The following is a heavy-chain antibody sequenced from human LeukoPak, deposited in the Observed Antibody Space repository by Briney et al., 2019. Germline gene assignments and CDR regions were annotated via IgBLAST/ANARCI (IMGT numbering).Heavy chain of an antibody. Sequence: PGGTLRLSCEASGFTFSAYAMTWVRQPPGKGLEWVSPIGSDGKTHYSESVKGRFTISRDNSKNTPYLQMNSLRAEDTAVYYCARDRGVGSSGWYGYAFDIWGQGTMVTVSS. CDR1: GFTFSAYA. CDR2: IGSDGKT. V-gene: IGHV3-23*01. J-gene: IGHJ3*02. CDR3: ARDRGVGSSGWYGYAFDI. D-gene: IGHD6-19*01.